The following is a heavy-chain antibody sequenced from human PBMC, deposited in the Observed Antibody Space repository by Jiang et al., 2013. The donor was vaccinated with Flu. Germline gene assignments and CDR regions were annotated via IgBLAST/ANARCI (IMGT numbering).Heavy chain of an antibody. V-gene: IGHV2-5*01. D-gene: IGHD3-22*01. CDR2: IDRNDEK. Sequence: KPTQTLTLTCTSLGSQSALVAWVWAGSVSPQERPLEWLALIDRNDEKRYSPSLNSRLTVTKDTSKNQVVLTMTNMAPVDTATYYCALHRAHHYDSNGPYFLYWGQGTLVTVSS. CDR3: ALHRAHHYDSNGPYFLY. CDR1: GSQSALVAWV. J-gene: IGHJ4*02.